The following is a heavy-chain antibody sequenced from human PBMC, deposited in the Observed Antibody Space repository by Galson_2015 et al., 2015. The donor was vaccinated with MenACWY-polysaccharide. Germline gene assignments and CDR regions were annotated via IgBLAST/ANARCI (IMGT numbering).Heavy chain of an antibody. J-gene: IGHJ5*02. D-gene: IGHD1-26*01. Sequence: SETLSLTCTVSGGSMSPYHWTGTRKPPGKGLEWIGGILNRGGTKYSPSLTSRVTISIDTSENKFSLKLRSVTTADTAVYYCARIGGMNRGNYYNYGWFDPWGQGTLVTVSS. CDR2: ILNRGGT. CDR3: ARIGGMNRGNYYNYGWFDP. CDR1: GGSMSPYH. V-gene: IGHV4-59*01.